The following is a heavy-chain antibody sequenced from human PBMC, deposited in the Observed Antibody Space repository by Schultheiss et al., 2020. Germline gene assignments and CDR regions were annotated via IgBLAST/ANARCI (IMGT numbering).Heavy chain of an antibody. CDR3: ARVAPGGVPYGMDV. CDR2: IWYDGSNK. D-gene: IGHD1-1*01. Sequence: LKISCAASGFTFSSYGMHWVRQAPGKGLEWVAVIWYDGSNKYYADSVKGRFTISRDNSKNTLYLQMNSLRAEDTAVYYCARVAPGGVPYGMDVWGKGTTVTVSS. J-gene: IGHJ6*04. V-gene: IGHV3-33*01. CDR1: GFTFSSYG.